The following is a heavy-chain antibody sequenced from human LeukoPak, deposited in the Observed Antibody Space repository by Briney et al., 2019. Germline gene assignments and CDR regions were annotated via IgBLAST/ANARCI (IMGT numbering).Heavy chain of an antibody. V-gene: IGHV3-53*01. CDR3: ARAGCSSTSSYFNKYYFDY. Sequence: RPGGSLRLSCAASGFTGSSNYMSWVRQTPGKGLEWVSVIYSGGSTYYADSVKGRFTISRDNSKNTLYLQMNSLRAEDTAVYYCARAGCSSTSSYFNKYYFDYWGQGTLVTVSS. D-gene: IGHD2-2*01. J-gene: IGHJ4*02. CDR2: IYSGGST. CDR1: GFTGSSNY.